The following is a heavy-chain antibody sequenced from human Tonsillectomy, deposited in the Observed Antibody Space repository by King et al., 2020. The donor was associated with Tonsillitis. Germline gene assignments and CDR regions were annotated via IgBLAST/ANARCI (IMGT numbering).Heavy chain of an antibody. D-gene: IGHD4-17*01. V-gene: IGHV3-30-3*01. J-gene: IGHJ6*02. CDR3: AGRDGALDYYYYGMDV. Sequence: VQLVESGGGVVQPGRSLRLSCAASGFTFSNYAMYWVRQAPGKGLEWVADISFDGSNKYYADSVRGRFTISRDNSKNTLYLQMNSLRAEDTAVYYCAGRDGALDYYYYGMDVWGQGTTVTVSS. CDR2: ISFDGSNK. CDR1: GFTFSNYA.